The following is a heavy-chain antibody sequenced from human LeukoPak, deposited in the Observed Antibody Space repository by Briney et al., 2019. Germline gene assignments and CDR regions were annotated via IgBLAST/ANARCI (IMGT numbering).Heavy chain of an antibody. CDR2: IKQDGSEK. J-gene: IGHJ4*02. CDR3: ARDEL. V-gene: IGHV3-7*04. Sequence: GRSLRLSCVASGFTFSTYGMHWVRQAPGKGLEWVANIKQDGSEKYYVDSVKGRFTISRDNAKNSLYLQMNSLRAGDTAVYYCARDELWGQGTLVTVSS. D-gene: IGHD1-7*01. CDR1: GFTFSTYG.